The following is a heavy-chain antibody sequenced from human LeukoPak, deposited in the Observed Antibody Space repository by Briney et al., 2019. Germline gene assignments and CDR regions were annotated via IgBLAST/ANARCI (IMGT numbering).Heavy chain of an antibody. Sequence: PGGSLRLSCAASGFTFSDYYMSWIRQAPGKGLEWVSYISSSGSTIYYADSVKGRFTISRDNARNSLYLQLNSLRAEDTAVYFCARVTVGATADYFDSWGQGTLVTVSS. CDR2: ISSSGSTI. CDR1: GFTFSDYY. J-gene: IGHJ4*02. CDR3: ARVTVGATADYFDS. D-gene: IGHD1-26*01. V-gene: IGHV3-11*04.